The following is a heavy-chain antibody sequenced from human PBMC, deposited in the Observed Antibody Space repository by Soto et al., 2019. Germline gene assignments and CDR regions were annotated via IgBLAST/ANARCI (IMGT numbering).Heavy chain of an antibody. Sequence: EVQLLESGGGLVQPGGSLSLSGAASGFTFSSYAMSWVRQAPGKGLEWVSAISGSGGSTYYADSVKGRFTISRDNSKNTLYLQMNSLRAEDTAVYYCAKDLDDYGDYQAFDPWGQGTLVTVSS. J-gene: IGHJ5*02. V-gene: IGHV3-23*01. CDR3: AKDLDDYGDYQAFDP. D-gene: IGHD4-17*01. CDR1: GFTFSSYA. CDR2: ISGSGGST.